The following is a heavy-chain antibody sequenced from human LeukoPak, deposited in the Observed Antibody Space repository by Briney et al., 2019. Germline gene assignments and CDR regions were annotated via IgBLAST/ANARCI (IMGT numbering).Heavy chain of an antibody. Sequence: PSETLSLTCGVSGGSITNTNYWTWVRQPPGKGLEWIGEVDLQGSTNYNPSLMGRVAISVDTSENHISLQLTSVTAADTAVYYCAREGGPFRPLDYSGQGTLVTVSS. CDR2: VDLQGST. CDR3: AREGGPFRPLDY. J-gene: IGHJ4*02. D-gene: IGHD2/OR15-2a*01. CDR1: GGSITNTNY. V-gene: IGHV4-4*02.